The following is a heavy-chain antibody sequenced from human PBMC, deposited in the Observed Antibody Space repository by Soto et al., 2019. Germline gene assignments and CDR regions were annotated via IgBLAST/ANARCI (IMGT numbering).Heavy chain of an antibody. CDR1: GFTFSSFG. J-gene: IGHJ6*02. V-gene: IGHV3-33*01. CDR3: ARDAPYYSLWSGYYPSRNGMDV. Sequence: QVQVVESGGGVVQPGRSLRLSCAASGFTFSSFGMHWVRQAPGKGLEWVSLIWYDGSKKSYGDSVKGRFTISRDNSRNTVYLQRTSLRADDTAVYYRARDAPYYSLWSGYYPSRNGMDVWGQGTTVTVSS. D-gene: IGHD3-3*01. CDR2: IWYDGSKK.